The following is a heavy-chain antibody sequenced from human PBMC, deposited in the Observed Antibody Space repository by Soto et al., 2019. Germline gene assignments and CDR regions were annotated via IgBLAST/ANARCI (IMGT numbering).Heavy chain of an antibody. CDR2: TFYSGGT. D-gene: IGHD1-1*01. Sequence: PSETLSLICTVSGDSISTYYWSWIRQAPGKGLQWIGYTFYSGGTAYNPSLKSRVTMSLDMSKKQISLNLSSVTTADTATYCYAGLQLVHKVINYWGQGTLITVSS. J-gene: IGHJ4*02. CDR1: GDSISTYY. V-gene: IGHV4-59*01. CDR3: AGLQLVHKVINY.